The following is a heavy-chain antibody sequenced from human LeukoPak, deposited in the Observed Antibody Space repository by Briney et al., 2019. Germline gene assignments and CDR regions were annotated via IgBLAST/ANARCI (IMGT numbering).Heavy chain of an antibody. CDR1: GGSFSGYY. J-gene: IGHJ5*02. D-gene: IGHD6-13*01. Sequence: PSETLSLTCAVYGGSFSGYYWSWIRQPPGKGLEWIGEINHSGSTNYNPSLKSRVTISVDTSKNQFSLKLSSVTAADTAVYYCAREIAAAGSSWFDPWGQGTLVTVSS. CDR2: INHSGST. V-gene: IGHV4-34*01. CDR3: AREIAAAGSSWFDP.